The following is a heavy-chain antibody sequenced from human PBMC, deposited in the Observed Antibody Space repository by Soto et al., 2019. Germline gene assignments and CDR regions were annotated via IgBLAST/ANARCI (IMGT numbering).Heavy chain of an antibody. CDR3: ARDPRRYFCSGGSCYGWFDP. J-gene: IGHJ5*02. CDR2: ISYDGSNK. Sequence: GSLRLSCAASGFTFSSYGMHWVRQAPGKGLEWVAVISYDGSNKYYADSVKGRFTISRDNSTNTLYLQMNSLRAEDTAVYYCARDPRRYFCSGGSCYGWFDPWCQGTLVTVSS. V-gene: IGHV3-30*03. CDR1: GFTFSSYG. D-gene: IGHD2-15*01.